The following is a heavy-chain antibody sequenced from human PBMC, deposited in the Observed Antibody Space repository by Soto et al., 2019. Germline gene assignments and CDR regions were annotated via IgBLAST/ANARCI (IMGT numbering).Heavy chain of an antibody. V-gene: IGHV4-30-4*01. J-gene: IGHJ6*02. D-gene: IGHD6-6*01. CDR3: ARDKQLARGVGYYYGMDV. CDR1: GGSINSGDYY. Sequence: QVQLQESGPGLVKPSQTLSLTCTVSGGSINSGDYYWSWIRQPPGKGLEWIGYIYYSGSTYYNPSLKSRVTISVDTSKNQFSLKLSSVTAADTAVYYCARDKQLARGVGYYYGMDVWGQGTTVTVSS. CDR2: IYYSGST.